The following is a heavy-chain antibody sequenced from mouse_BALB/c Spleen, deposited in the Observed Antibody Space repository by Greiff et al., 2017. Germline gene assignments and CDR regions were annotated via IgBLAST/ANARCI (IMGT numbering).Heavy chain of an antibody. CDR2: INPSNGGT. J-gene: IGHJ1*01. D-gene: IGHD2-3*01. CDR1: GYTFTSYY. V-gene: IGHV1S81*02. Sequence: VHLVESGAELVKPGASVKLSCKASGYTFTSYYMYWVKQRPGQGLEWIGEINPSNGGTNFNEKFKSKATLTVDKSSSTAYMQLSSLTSEDSAVYYCTRDDGYYVYFDVWGAGTTVTVSS. CDR3: TRDDGYYVYFDV.